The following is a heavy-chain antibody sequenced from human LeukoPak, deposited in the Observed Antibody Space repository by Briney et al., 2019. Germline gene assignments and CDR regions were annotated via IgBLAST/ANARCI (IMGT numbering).Heavy chain of an antibody. CDR3: ARHAQWLRYIDY. Sequence: SETLSLTCAVYGGSFSGYYWSWIRQPPGKGLEWIGEINHSGSTNYNPSLKSRVTISVDTSKNQFSLKLSSVTAADTAVYYCARHAQWLRYIDYWGQGTLVTVSS. D-gene: IGHD5-12*01. J-gene: IGHJ4*02. CDR2: INHSGST. V-gene: IGHV4-34*01. CDR1: GGSFSGYY.